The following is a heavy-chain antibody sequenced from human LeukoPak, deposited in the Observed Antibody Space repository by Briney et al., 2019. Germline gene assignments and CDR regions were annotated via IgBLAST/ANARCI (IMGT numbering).Heavy chain of an antibody. J-gene: IGHJ5*02. CDR1: GYTFTGYY. V-gene: IGHV1-2*02. CDR2: INPNSGGT. CDR3: ARGPGLSSGWYVYWFDP. Sequence: ASVKVSCKASGYTFTGYYMHWVRQAPGQGLEWMGWINPNSGGTNYAQKFQGRVTMTRDTSISTAYMELSRLRSDDTAVYYCARGPGLSSGWYVYWFDPWGQGTLVTVSS. D-gene: IGHD6-19*01.